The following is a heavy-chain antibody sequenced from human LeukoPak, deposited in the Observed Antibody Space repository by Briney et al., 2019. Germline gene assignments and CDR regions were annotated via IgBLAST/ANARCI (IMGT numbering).Heavy chain of an antibody. CDR1: GFTFNSYS. Sequence: GGSLRLSCAASGFTFNSYSMNWVRQAPGKGLEWVSSISSSSSYIYYADSVEGRFTISRDNAKNSLYLQMNSLRAEDTAVYYCAGDYGDYGGYYWGQGTLVTVSS. D-gene: IGHD4-17*01. V-gene: IGHV3-21*01. CDR2: ISSSSSYI. J-gene: IGHJ4*02. CDR3: AGDYGDYGGYY.